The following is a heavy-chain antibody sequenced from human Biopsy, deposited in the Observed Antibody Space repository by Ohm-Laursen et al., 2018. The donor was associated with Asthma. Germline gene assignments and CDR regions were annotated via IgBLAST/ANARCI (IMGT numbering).Heavy chain of an antibody. D-gene: IGHD4-17*01. V-gene: IGHV3-21*01. CDR3: ARDRYGDYVGWFDP. CDR1: GFTFSSYS. J-gene: IGHJ5*02. CDR2: ISSSSSYI. Sequence: GSLRLSCSASGFTFSSYSMNWVRQAPGKGLEWVSSISSSSSYIYYADSVKGRFTISRDNAKNSLYLQMNSLRAEDTAVCYCARDRYGDYVGWFDPWGQGTLATVSS.